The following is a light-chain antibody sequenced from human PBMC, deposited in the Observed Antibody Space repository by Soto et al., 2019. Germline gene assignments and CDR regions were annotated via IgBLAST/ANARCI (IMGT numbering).Light chain of an antibody. CDR2: GAS. CDR1: QSISSSS. CDR3: QQYGSSPLT. Sequence: EIVLTQSPATLSLSPGESATLSCRASQSISSSSLAWYQQKPRQAPRLLIYGASNRASGIPDRVSGSGSGTDFTLAITRLEPEDFAVYYCQQYGSSPLTFGGGAKVDI. V-gene: IGKV3-20*01. J-gene: IGKJ4*01.